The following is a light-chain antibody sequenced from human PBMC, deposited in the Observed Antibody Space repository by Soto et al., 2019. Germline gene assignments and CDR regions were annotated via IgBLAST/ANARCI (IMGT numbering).Light chain of an antibody. CDR2: GAS. Sequence: EIVMTQSPATLSVSPGERATLSCRASQSVSSNLAWYQQKPGQAPRLLISGASTRATGIPARFSGSGSGTEFTLPISSLQSEDFLVYYCQHYNNWPPYTFGQGTKLEIK. V-gene: IGKV3D-15*01. CDR1: QSVSSN. CDR3: QHYNNWPPYT. J-gene: IGKJ2*01.